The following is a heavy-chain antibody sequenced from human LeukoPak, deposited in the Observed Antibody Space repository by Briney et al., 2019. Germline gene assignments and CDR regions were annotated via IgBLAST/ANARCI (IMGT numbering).Heavy chain of an antibody. CDR3: ARSGHTGATTVDY. J-gene: IGHJ4*02. D-gene: IGHD1-26*01. V-gene: IGHV3-21*01. CDR1: GFTFSSYS. Sequence: KAGGSLRLSCAASGFTFSSYSMNWVRQAPGKGLEWVSSISSSSSYIYYADSVKGRFTISRDNAKNSLYLQMNSLRAEDTAVYYCARSGHTGATTVDYWGQGTLVTVSS. CDR2: ISSSSSYI.